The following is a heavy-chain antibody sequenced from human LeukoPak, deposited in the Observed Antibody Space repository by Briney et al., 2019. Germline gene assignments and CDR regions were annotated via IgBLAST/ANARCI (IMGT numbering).Heavy chain of an antibody. CDR3: ARALDYYDSSGYYPY. CDR1: GGTFSSYA. V-gene: IGHV1-69*04. J-gene: IGHJ4*02. D-gene: IGHD3-22*01. Sequence: GASVKVSCKASGGTFSSYAISWVRQAPGQGLEWMGRIIPILGIANYAQKFQGRVTITADKSTSTAYMELSSLRSEDTAVYYCARALDYYDSSGYYPYWGQGTLVTVSS. CDR2: IIPILGIA.